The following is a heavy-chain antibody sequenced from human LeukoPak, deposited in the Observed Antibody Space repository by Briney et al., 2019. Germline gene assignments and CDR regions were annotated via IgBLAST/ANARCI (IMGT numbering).Heavy chain of an antibody. J-gene: IGHJ6*03. V-gene: IGHV4-34*01. Sequence: ETLSLTCAVYGGSFSGYYWSWIRQPPGKGLEWIGEINHSGSTNYNPSLKSRVTISVDTSKNQFSLKLSSVTAADTAVYYCARAFSYYDFWSGYYRNYYYMDVWGKGTTVTVSS. CDR3: ARAFSYYDFWSGYYRNYYYMDV. CDR2: INHSGST. D-gene: IGHD3-3*01. CDR1: GGSFSGYY.